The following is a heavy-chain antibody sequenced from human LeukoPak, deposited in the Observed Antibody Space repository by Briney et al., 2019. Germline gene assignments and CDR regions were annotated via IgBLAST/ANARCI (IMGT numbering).Heavy chain of an antibody. D-gene: IGHD2-2*01. V-gene: IGHV1-3*02. Sequence: ASVKVSCKASGGTFSSYAISWVRQAPGQRLEWMGWSNAGNGNTKYSQEFQGRVTITRDTSVSTAYMELSSLRSEDMAVYYCARLYCSSTSCYYDYWGQGTLVTVSS. J-gene: IGHJ4*02. CDR2: SNAGNGNT. CDR1: GGTFSSYA. CDR3: ARLYCSSTSCYYDY.